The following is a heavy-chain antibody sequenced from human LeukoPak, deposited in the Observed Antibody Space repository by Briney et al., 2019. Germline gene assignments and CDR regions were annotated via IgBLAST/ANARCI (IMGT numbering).Heavy chain of an antibody. J-gene: IGHJ6*03. CDR2: IIPTFGTA. D-gene: IGHD3-3*01. Sequence: SVKVSCKASGGTFSSYAISWVRQAPGQGLEWMGGIIPTFGTANYAQKFQGRVTITADESTSTAYMELSSLRSEDTAVYYCARAHYDFWSGYWGGYYYYYMDVWGKGTTVTVSS. CDR3: ARAHYDFWSGYWGGYYYYYMDV. V-gene: IGHV1-69*13. CDR1: GGTFSSYA.